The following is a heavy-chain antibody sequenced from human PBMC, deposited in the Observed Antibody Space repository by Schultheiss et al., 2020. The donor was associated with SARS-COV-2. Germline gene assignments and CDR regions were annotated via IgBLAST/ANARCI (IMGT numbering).Heavy chain of an antibody. J-gene: IGHJ6*02. CDR1: GFTFSTYA. CDR2: ISYDGSNK. CDR3: ARVGATVTTSHYHGMDV. V-gene: IGHV3-30*07. Sequence: GGSLRLSCAASGFTFSTYAMHWVRQAPGKGLEWVAVISYDGSNKYYADVVKGRFSITRDNSKKTVDLQMNSLRVEDTAVYYCARVGATVTTSHYHGMDVWGQGTTVTVSS. D-gene: IGHD4-17*01.